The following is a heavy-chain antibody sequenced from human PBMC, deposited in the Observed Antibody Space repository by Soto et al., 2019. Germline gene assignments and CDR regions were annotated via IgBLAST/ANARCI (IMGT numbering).Heavy chain of an antibody. J-gene: IGHJ5*02. CDR2: IYATGTT. CDR3: VRDGTKTLRDWFDP. V-gene: IGHV4-4*07. CDR1: GASISGFY. Sequence: SETLTLTCTVSGASISGFYWSWIRKSAGKGLEWIGRIYATGTTDYNPSLKSRVMMSVDTSKKQFSLKLRSVTAADTAVYYCVRDGTKTLRDWFDPWGQGISVTVS. D-gene: IGHD1-1*01.